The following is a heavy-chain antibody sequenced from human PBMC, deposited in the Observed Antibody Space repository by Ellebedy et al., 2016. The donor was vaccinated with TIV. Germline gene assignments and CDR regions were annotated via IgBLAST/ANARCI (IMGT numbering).Heavy chain of an antibody. CDR3: ARVSGGGGSPSAY. V-gene: IGHV4-59*11. CDR1: GGSISSHH. D-gene: IGHD3-16*01. CDR2: IYYIGFS. Sequence: SDTLSLTXTLPGGSISSHHCSWTPQSPGKGLEWLGHIYYIGFSNYNPSLRGRITISVHTSRSQFSLKVTSVTAADTAVYYCARVSGGGGSPSAYWGPGIRVYVSS. J-gene: IGHJ4*02.